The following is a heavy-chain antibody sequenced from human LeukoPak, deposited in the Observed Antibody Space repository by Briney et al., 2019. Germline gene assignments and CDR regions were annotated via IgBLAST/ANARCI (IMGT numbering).Heavy chain of an antibody. J-gene: IGHJ6*03. CDR1: GGSISSYY. CDR3: ARGGGSYYSLYYYYYMDV. CDR2: IYYSGST. Sequence: TSETLSLTCTVSGGSISSYYWSWIRQPPGKGLEWIGYIYYSGSTNYNPSLKSRVTISVDTSKNQFSLKLSSVTAADTAVYYCARGGGSYYSLYYYYYMDVWGKGTTVTVSS. V-gene: IGHV4-59*01. D-gene: IGHD1-26*01.